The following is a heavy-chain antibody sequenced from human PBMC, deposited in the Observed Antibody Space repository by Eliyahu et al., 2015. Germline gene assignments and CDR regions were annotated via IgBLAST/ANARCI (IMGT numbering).Heavy chain of an antibody. CDR1: GFSVSSNY. CDR3: AVGLDN. D-gene: IGHD1-26*01. CDR2: IYSGGTA. Sequence: EVQLVESGGGLIQPGGSLRLSCAASGFSVSSNYMSWVRQAPRKGLEWVSIIYSGGTAYYVDSVKGRFTISRDNSKNTLNLQMNSLRAEDTAVYYCAVGLDNWGQGTLVTASS. V-gene: IGHV3-53*01. J-gene: IGHJ4*02.